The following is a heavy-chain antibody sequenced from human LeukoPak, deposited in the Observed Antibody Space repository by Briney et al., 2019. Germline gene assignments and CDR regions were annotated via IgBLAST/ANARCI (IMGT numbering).Heavy chain of an antibody. Sequence: TGGSLRLSCAASGFTFSSYAMSWVRQAPGKGLEWVSAISGSGGSTYYADSVKGRFTISRDNSKNTLYLQMNSLRAEDTAVYYCAKFSFGVVTGMDVWGQGTTVTVSS. CDR1: GFTFSSYA. D-gene: IGHD3-3*01. CDR3: AKFSFGVVTGMDV. CDR2: ISGSGGST. V-gene: IGHV3-23*01. J-gene: IGHJ6*02.